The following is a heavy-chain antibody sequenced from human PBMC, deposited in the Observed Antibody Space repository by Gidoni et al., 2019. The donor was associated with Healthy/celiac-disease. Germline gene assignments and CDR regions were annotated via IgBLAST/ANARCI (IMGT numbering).Heavy chain of an antibody. V-gene: IGHV3-23*01. J-gene: IGHJ5*02. Sequence: DVQLLESGGGLVQPGGSLRLSCAARGFTFRSYAMSWVRQAPGKGLEWVSAISGSGGSTYYADSVKGRFTISRDNSKNTLYLQMNSLRAEDTAVYYCANEKGRQLVLGGWFDPWGQGTLVTVSA. CDR3: ANEKGRQLVLGGWFDP. CDR1: GFTFRSYA. CDR2: ISGSGGST. D-gene: IGHD6-13*01.